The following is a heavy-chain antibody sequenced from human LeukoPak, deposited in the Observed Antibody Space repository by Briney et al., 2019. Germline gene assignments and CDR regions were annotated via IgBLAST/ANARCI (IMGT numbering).Heavy chain of an antibody. V-gene: IGHV3-7*03. D-gene: IGHD3-10*01. CDR1: GFTFSSYW. CDR3: AKDLITMVRGVTY. Sequence: GGSLRLSCAASGFTFSSYWMSWVRQAPGKGLEWVANIKQDGSEKYYVDSVKGRFTISRDNAKNSLYLQMNSLRAEDTAVYYCAKDLITMVRGVTYWGQGTLVTVSS. J-gene: IGHJ4*02. CDR2: IKQDGSEK.